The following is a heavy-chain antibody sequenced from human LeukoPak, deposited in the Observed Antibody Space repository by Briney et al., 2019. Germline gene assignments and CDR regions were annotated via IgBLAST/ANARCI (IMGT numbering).Heavy chain of an antibody. Sequence: VASVKVSCKVSGYTLTELSMHWVRQAPGKGLERMGGFDPEDGETIYAQKFQGRVTTTEDTSTDTAYMELSSLRSEDTAVYYCATRTVPDAFDIWGQGTMVTVSS. CDR1: GYTLTELS. D-gene: IGHD4-17*01. V-gene: IGHV1-24*01. J-gene: IGHJ3*02. CDR3: ATRTVPDAFDI. CDR2: FDPEDGET.